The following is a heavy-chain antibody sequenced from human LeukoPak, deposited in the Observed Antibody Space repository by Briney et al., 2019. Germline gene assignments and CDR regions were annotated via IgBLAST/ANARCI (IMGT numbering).Heavy chain of an antibody. CDR2: MNPNSGGT. CDR1: GYTFTSYD. Sequence: ASVKVSCKASGYTFTSYDINWVRQATGQGLEWMGWMNPNSGGTNYAQKFQGRVTMTRDTSISTAYMELSRLRSDDTAVYYCARSYGSYYGSAFDIWGQGTMVTVSS. J-gene: IGHJ3*02. D-gene: IGHD1-26*01. CDR3: ARSYGSYYGSAFDI. V-gene: IGHV1-2*02.